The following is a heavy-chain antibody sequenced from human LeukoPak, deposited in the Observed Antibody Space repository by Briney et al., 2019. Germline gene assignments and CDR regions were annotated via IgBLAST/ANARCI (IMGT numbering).Heavy chain of an antibody. Sequence: GGSLRLSCAASGFTFSSYSMNWVRQAPGKGLEWVSYISSSSSTIYYADSVKGRFTISRDNAKNSLYLQMSSLRAEDTAVYYCARDLRDSSSWYYWFDPWGQGTLVTVSS. D-gene: IGHD6-13*01. CDR1: GFTFSSYS. J-gene: IGHJ5*02. CDR2: ISSSSSTI. V-gene: IGHV3-48*01. CDR3: ARDLRDSSSWYYWFDP.